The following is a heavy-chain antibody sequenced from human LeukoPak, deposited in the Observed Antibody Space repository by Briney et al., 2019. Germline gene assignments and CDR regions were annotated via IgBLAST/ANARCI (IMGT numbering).Heavy chain of an antibody. CDR1: GFTFDDFG. Sequence: GGSLRLSCAASGFTFDDFGMGWVRQVPGKGLEWVSVIYSGGSTYYADSVKGRFTISRDNSKNTLYLQMNSLRAEDTAVYYCAKVRVGTAHFDYWGQGTLVTVSS. V-gene: IGHV3-66*01. CDR3: AKVRVGTAHFDY. D-gene: IGHD2-15*01. J-gene: IGHJ4*02. CDR2: IYSGGST.